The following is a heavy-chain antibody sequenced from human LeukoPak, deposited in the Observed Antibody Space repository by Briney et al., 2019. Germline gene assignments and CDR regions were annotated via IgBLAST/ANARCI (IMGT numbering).Heavy chain of an antibody. V-gene: IGHV3-7*01. CDR3: ARPGGYYYYYYLDV. D-gene: IGHD3-16*01. Sequence: GGSLRLCCAASGFTFSSYWMSWVRQAPGKGLEWVANIKQDGSEKYYVDSVKGRFTISRDNAKNSLYLQMNSLRAEDTAVYYCARPGGYYYYYYLDVWGKGTTVTVSS. J-gene: IGHJ6*03. CDR2: IKQDGSEK. CDR1: GFTFSSYW.